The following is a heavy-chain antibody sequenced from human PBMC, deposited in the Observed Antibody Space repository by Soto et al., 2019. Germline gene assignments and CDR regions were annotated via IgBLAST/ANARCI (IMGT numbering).Heavy chain of an antibody. CDR2: VNPILSMS. CDR1: GDTFNFYS. V-gene: IGHV1-69*02. J-gene: IGHJ4*02. CDR3: ASNYGSGYRAFDS. Sequence: QVQLVQSGAEVKSAGSSVKVSCKASGDTFNFYSINWVRQAPGLGLEWVGRVNPILSMSNYAQRFQGRVTMTADKSTGTAYMELRSLRSEDTAICYCASNYGSGYRAFDSWGQGALVTVSS. D-gene: IGHD3-10*01.